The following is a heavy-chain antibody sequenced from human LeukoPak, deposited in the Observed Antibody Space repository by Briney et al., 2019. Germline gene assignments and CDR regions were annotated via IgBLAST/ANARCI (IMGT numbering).Heavy chain of an antibody. CDR2: INHSGST. D-gene: IGHD4-17*01. V-gene: IGHV4-34*01. CDR3: ARDSGGVGGSTVTYFDY. J-gene: IGHJ4*02. Sequence: SETLSLTCAVYGGSFSGYYWSWIRQSPGKGLEWIGEINHSGSTNYNPSLKSRVTISVDTSKNQFSLKLSSVTAADTAVYYCARDSGGVGGSTVTYFDYWGQGTLVTVSS. CDR1: GGSFSGYY.